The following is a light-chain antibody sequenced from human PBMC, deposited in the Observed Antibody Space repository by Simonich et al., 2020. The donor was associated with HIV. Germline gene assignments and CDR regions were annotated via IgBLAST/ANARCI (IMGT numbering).Light chain of an antibody. CDR1: QDISNY. Sequence: DIQMTQSPSSLSASVGNRVTITCQASQDISNYLNWYQQKPGKAPKLLIYAASNLEAGVPSRFSGSGSGTDFTFTISSLQPEDIATYYCQQYNSYALTFGGGTKVEIK. J-gene: IGKJ4*01. CDR3: QQYNSYALT. V-gene: IGKV1-33*01. CDR2: AAS.